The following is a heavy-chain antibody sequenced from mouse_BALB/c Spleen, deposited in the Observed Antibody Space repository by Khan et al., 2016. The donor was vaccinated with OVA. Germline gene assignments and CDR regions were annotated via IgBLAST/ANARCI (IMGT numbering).Heavy chain of an antibody. V-gene: IGHV3-2*02. J-gene: IGHJ2*01. CDR2: ISYSGNT. CDR3: ARVYGGDFDY. CDR1: GYSITSDYA. Sequence: EVQLVESGPGLVEPSQSLSLTCTVTGYSITSDYAWNWIRQFPGNKLEWMGFISYSGNTNYNPSLKSRISITRDTSKNQFFLQLNSVTTEDTATYYCARVYGGDFDYWGQGTTLTVSS. D-gene: IGHD1-1*01.